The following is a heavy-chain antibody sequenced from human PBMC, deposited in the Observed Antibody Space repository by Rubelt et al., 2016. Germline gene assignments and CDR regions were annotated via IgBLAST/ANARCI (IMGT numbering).Heavy chain of an antibody. D-gene: IGHD3-22*01. V-gene: IGHV1-2*02. Sequence: APGQGLEWMGWINPNSGGTNYAQKFQGRVTMTRDTSINTAYMELSRLRSDDTAVYYCARDRNYYDSSGYPDYWGQGTLVTVSS. CDR3: ARDRNYYDSSGYPDY. CDR2: INPNSGGT. J-gene: IGHJ4*02.